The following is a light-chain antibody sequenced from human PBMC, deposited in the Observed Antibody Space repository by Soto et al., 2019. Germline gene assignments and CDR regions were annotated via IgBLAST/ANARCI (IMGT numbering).Light chain of an antibody. CDR3: QQYFSSPVT. CDR2: LAL. Sequence: IAMTQSPYSLALCLGERATIHCQSSQSISYSSIMKNYLAGYRRRPGQPPTVLFYLALTRDSGVPARLRASGSVTDFALMITCLQGEDVAVYYCQQYFSSPVTFGRGTKLDIK. CDR1: QSISYSSIMKNY. J-gene: IGKJ3*01. V-gene: IGKV4-1*01.